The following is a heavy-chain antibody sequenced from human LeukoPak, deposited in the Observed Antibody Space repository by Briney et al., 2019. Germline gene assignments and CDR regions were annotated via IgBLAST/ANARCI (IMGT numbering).Heavy chain of an antibody. CDR3: ARVPSGEYSSSSNAFDI. J-gene: IGHJ3*02. CDR1: GGSISSSNYY. CDR2: IYAGGST. Sequence: PSETLSLTCTVSGGSISSSNYYWGWIRQPPGKGLEWIGRIYAGGSTNYNPSLKSRVAMSVYTSKNQFSLKLSSVTAADTAVYYCARVPSGEYSSSSNAFDIWGQGTMVTVSS. D-gene: IGHD6-6*01. V-gene: IGHV4-61*05.